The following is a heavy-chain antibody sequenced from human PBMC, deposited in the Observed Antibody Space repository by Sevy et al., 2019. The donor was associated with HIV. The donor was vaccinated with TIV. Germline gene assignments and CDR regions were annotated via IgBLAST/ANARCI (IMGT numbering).Heavy chain of an antibody. CDR2: ISYDGNYR. CDR1: GFTFSTYD. Sequence: GGSLRLSCAASGFTFSTYDIHWVRQAPGKGLEWVAIISYDGNYRYYADSVRGRFSMSRENSKNTLYLQLNGLSIEDTAVYYCAKNRPPGGSYFSRHAMDVWGRGTTVTVSS. J-gene: IGHJ6*02. D-gene: IGHD3-16*01. CDR3: AKNRPPGGSYFSRHAMDV. V-gene: IGHV3-30*18.